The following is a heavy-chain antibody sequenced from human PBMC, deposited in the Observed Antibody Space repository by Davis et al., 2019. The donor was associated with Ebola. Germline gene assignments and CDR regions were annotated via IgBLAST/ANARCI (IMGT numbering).Heavy chain of an antibody. CDR1: GGSVSSGSYY. Sequence: MPSETLSLTCTVSGGSVSSGSYYWSWIRQPPGKGLEWIGYIYYSGSTKYNHSLKSRFTISVDTSKNQFSLKLSSETAADTAVYYCARGGEADAFDIWGQGTMVTVSS. J-gene: IGHJ3*02. D-gene: IGHD3-10*01. V-gene: IGHV4-61*01. CDR2: IYYSGST. CDR3: ARGGEADAFDI.